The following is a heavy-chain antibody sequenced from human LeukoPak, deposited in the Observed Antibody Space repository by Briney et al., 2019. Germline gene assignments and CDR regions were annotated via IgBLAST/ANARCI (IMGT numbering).Heavy chain of an antibody. V-gene: IGHV3-23*01. D-gene: IGHD4-11*01. CDR3: AKARSDLQAYFLCMDV. J-gene: IGHJ6*02. Sequence: GASLRLSCAASGFTFSKYAMRWVRQARGKGVEWVSGIGKSDDGTHYADSVKGRFTISRDNSKNTLYLQMNSLRAEDTAVYYCAKARSDLQAYFLCMDVWGQGTTVIVSS. CDR2: IGKSDDGT. CDR1: GFTFSKYA.